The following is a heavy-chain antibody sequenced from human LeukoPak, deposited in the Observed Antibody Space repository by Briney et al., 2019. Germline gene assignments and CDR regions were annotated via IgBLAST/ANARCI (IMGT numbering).Heavy chain of an antibody. CDR2: INPNSGGT. CDR3: TRGLAELWPHFDY. Sequence: ASVKVSCKASGYTFTGYYMHWVRQAPGQGLEWMGWINPNSGGTNYAQKFQGRVTMTRDTSISTVHMEVSSLSSEDTAVYYCTRGLAELWPHFDYWGQGTLITVSS. V-gene: IGHV1-2*02. J-gene: IGHJ4*02. CDR1: GYTFTGYY. D-gene: IGHD3-10*01.